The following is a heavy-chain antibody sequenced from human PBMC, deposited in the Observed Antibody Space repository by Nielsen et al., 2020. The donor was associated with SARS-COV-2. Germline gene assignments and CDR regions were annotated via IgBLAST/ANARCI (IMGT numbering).Heavy chain of an antibody. CDR3: AKDMGATEYYFDY. J-gene: IGHJ4*02. CDR1: GFTFSTYW. CDR2: IKSDGSGT. V-gene: IGHV3-74*01. D-gene: IGHD1-26*01. Sequence: GESLKISCVVSGFTFSTYWMHWVRQGPGKGLVWVSRIKSDGSGTRYADSVEGRFTISRDNAKNSLYLQMNSLRAEDTALYYCAKDMGATEYYFDYWGQGTLVTVSS.